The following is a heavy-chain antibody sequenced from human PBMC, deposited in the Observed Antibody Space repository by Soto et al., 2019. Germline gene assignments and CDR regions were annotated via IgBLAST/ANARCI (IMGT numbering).Heavy chain of an antibody. Sequence: QVQLQESGPGLVKPSQTLSLTCTVSGGSVSSGGYYWSWIRQHPGEGLEWIGYIYYTGNTYYNPSLKSRVTISVDTSKNQFSLKLTSVTAADTAVYYCARVVAATHNDYWGQGTLVTVSS. CDR1: GGSVSSGGYY. CDR3: ARVVAATHNDY. D-gene: IGHD2-15*01. V-gene: IGHV4-31*03. J-gene: IGHJ4*02. CDR2: IYYTGNT.